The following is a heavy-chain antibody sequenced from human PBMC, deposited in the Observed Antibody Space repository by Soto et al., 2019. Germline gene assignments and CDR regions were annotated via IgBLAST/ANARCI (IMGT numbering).Heavy chain of an antibody. CDR1: GGTFSSYT. Sequence: SVKVSCKASGGTFSSYTISWVRQAPGQGLEWMGRIIPILGIANYAQKFQGRVTITADKSTSTAYMELSSLRSEDTAVYYCAREGYFSGFSCPAYPSVHWGPRPLVTV. CDR3: AREGYFSGFSCPAYPSVH. D-gene: IGHD2-15*01. V-gene: IGHV1-69*04. J-gene: IGHJ4*02. CDR2: IIPILGIA.